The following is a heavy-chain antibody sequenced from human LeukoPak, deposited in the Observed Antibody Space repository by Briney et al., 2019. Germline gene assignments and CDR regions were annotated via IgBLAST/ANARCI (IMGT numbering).Heavy chain of an antibody. J-gene: IGHJ3*01. CDR3: ARDNAFDF. Sequence: PGGSLRLSCAASGFSFSSYTMAWVRQGPGKGLEWVPSISSGSSSIYYADSLKGRLTISRDNAKNSLYLQMNSLGAEDTAVYYCARDNAFDFWGQGTVVTVSS. CDR2: ISSGSSSI. V-gene: IGHV3-21*01. CDR1: GFSFSSYT.